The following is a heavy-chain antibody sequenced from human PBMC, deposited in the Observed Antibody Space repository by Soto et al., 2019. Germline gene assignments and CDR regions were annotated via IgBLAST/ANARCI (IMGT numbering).Heavy chain of an antibody. CDR1: GFTFSSYG. Sequence: QVQLVESGGGVVQPGRSLRLSCAASGFTFSSYGMHWVRQAPGKGLEWVAVISYDGSDKYYADSVKGRFTISRGKSNNTLYLQMDRLRAEDTAVYYGAKGVVVATTYSQHWGQGALVTVSS. V-gene: IGHV3-30*18. J-gene: IGHJ1*01. CDR2: ISYDGSDK. D-gene: IGHD2-15*01. CDR3: AKGVVVATTYSQH.